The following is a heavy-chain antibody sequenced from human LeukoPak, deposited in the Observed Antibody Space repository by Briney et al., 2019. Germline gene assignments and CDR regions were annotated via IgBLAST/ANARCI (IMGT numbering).Heavy chain of an antibody. Sequence: PGGSLRLSCAASGFTFSSYGMHWVRQAPGEGLEWVAVISYDGSNKYYADSVKGRFTISRDNSKNTLYLQMNSLRAEDTAVYYCAKAISLAHGMDVWGKGTTVTISS. J-gene: IGHJ6*04. D-gene: IGHD6-13*01. CDR2: ISYDGSNK. CDR3: AKAISLAHGMDV. CDR1: GFTFSSYG. V-gene: IGHV3-30*18.